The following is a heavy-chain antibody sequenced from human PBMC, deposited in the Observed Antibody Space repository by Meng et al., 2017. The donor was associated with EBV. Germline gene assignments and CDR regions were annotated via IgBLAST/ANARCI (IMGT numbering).Heavy chain of an antibody. CDR1: GDSIISFCY. Sequence: QLQLRESGPGQVKPSETLSLTCIVPGDSIISFCYWGWIRQPPGRGLEWIGSVHYTGSTYYSPSLKSRVTVSVDTSKNQFSLRLTSVTAADTAVYYCARPFPSWQSPRLDPFGAWGQGTLVTVAS. CDR2: VHYTGST. CDR3: ARPFPSWQSPRLDPFGA. D-gene: IGHD6-19*01. V-gene: IGHV4-39*01. J-gene: IGHJ5*02.